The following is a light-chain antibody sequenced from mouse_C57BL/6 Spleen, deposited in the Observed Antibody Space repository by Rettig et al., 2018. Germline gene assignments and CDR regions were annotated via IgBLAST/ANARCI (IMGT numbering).Light chain of an antibody. CDR3: LQYDQFPLT. CDR1: QDINSY. J-gene: IGKJ5*01. CDR2: RAN. V-gene: IGKV14-111*01. Sequence: DIKMTQSPSSMYASLGERVTITCKASQDINSYLSWFQQKPGKSPKTLIYRANRLVDGVPSRFSCSGSGQDYSLTIISLEYEDMGIYYCLQYDQFPLTFGTETKLELK.